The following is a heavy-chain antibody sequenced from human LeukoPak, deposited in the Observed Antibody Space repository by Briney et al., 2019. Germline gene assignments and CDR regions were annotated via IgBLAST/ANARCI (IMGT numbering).Heavy chain of an antibody. V-gene: IGHV3-48*03. CDR1: GFSFSSYE. CDR2: IGSSGSTV. CDR3: ARGGRPTARPDY. Sequence: QTRGSLRLSCAASGFSFSSYEMNWVRQAPGKGLEWVSYIGSSGSTVYYADSVKGRFTISRDNAKNSMYLQMNSLRDEDTAVYYCARGGRPTARPDYWGQGTLVTVSS. J-gene: IGHJ4*02. D-gene: IGHD1-26*01.